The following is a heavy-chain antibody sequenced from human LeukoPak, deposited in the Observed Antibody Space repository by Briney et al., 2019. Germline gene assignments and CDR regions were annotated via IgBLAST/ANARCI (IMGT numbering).Heavy chain of an antibody. Sequence: GGSLRLSCAASGFTFSSYAMSWVSQAPGKGLEWVSSISGSGGSTYYADSVRGRFTVSRDNSRNTLALQMNSLRAEDTAVYYCAGSPTVDAAFDIWGQGTMVTVSS. CDR1: GFTFSSYA. J-gene: IGHJ3*02. CDR3: AGSPTVDAAFDI. D-gene: IGHD4-23*01. V-gene: IGHV3-23*01. CDR2: ISGSGGST.